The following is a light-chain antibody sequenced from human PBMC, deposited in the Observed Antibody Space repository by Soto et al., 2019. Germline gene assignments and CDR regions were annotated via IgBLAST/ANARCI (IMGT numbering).Light chain of an antibody. V-gene: IGKV1-12*01. J-gene: IGKJ4*01. CDR3: QQANSFPLT. Sequence: DIRVTQSPPTLSASVVDIVTINCRASQTITTWMAWYQQKPGKAPDLLIYAASSLQSGVPSRFSGSGSGTDFTLTISSLQPEDFATYYCQQANSFPLTCGGGTKGDIK. CDR1: QTITTW. CDR2: AAS.